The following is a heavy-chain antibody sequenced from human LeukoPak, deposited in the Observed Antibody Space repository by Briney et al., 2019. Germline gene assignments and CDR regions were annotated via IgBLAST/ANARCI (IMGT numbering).Heavy chain of an antibody. CDR3: ARSYYGSGSYYSFEY. D-gene: IGHD3-10*01. CDR1: GGYISTYY. CDR2: IYYTGST. J-gene: IGHJ4*01. Sequence: PSETLSLTCTMSGGYISTYYWNWIRQSPGKGLEWIGYIYYTGSTNYNPSLKSRVTISIDTSKNQFSLKVSSVTAADTAVYYCARSYYGSGSYYSFEYWGHGTLVTVSS. V-gene: IGHV4-59*01.